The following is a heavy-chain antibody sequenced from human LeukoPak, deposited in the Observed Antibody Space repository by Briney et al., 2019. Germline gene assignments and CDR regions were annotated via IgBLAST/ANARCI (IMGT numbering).Heavy chain of an antibody. Sequence: ASVKVSCKASGYTFPYYYVHWMRQAPGQGLEWMGWLHSTTGGKYYAQKFQGRVTMTRDTSISTIYVDLSRLTSDDTAVYYCARDYRPTDCSGGDCPYYYFDYWGQGTLVTVSS. CDR1: GYTFPYYY. CDR2: LHSTTGGK. D-gene: IGHD2-15*01. V-gene: IGHV1-2*02. CDR3: ARDYRPTDCSGGDCPYYYFDY. J-gene: IGHJ4*02.